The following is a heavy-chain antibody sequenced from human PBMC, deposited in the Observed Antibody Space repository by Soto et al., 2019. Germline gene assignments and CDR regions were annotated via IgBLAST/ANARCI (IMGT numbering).Heavy chain of an antibody. CDR3: ARHLAAGDY. Sequence: QVQLVQSGAEVKKPGASVKVSCKASGYTFTSYYMHWVRQAPGQGLEWMGIINPSGGSTNYAQKFPGRFTMTRDTSTSTVYMDLSSLRSEDTAVYYCARHLAAGDYWGQGTVVTVSS. D-gene: IGHD6-13*01. J-gene: IGHJ4*02. V-gene: IGHV1-46*01. CDR2: INPSGGST. CDR1: GYTFTSYY.